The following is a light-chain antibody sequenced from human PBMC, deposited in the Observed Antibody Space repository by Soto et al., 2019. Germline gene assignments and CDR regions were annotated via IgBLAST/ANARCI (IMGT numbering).Light chain of an antibody. Sequence: DIQMTQSPSTLSASVGDRVTITCRASQSISSWLAWYQQKTGKAPKILIYKASSLASGVPSRFSGSGSGTEFTLPISSLQPDDFATYYCQQYNSYLWTFGQGTKVDIK. J-gene: IGKJ1*01. CDR2: KAS. CDR1: QSISSW. V-gene: IGKV1-5*03. CDR3: QQYNSYLWT.